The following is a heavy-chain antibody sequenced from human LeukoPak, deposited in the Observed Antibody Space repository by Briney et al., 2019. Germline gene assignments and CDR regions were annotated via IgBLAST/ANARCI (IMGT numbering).Heavy chain of an antibody. CDR1: GGSVSSGTYY. J-gene: IGHJ4*02. V-gene: IGHV4-61*01. Sequence: SETLSLTCTVSGGSVSSGTYYWCWVRQPPGKGLEWIGYISHSGGTYYSPPLKIRPTMSVDTSKNQFSLKLNSVTAADTALYFCARIRVGATFDCWGQGTLVTVSS. CDR3: ARIRVGATFDC. D-gene: IGHD1-26*01. CDR2: ISHSGGT.